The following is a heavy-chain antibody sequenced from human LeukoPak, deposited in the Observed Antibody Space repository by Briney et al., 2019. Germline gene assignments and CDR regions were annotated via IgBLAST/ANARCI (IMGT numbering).Heavy chain of an antibody. J-gene: IGHJ4*02. CDR1: GCIFSDYD. V-gene: IGHV3-11*04. CDR2: SSDTARTK. D-gene: IGHD1-7*01. Sequence: VGSLRRSCAGSGCIFSDYDMGWIRQTPGKGRGWGSYSSDTARTKSYADAVKGRFTISRDNPTNSLSLQMTSLRVEDTAVYYCAGVNYWNYPFWGQGTLVTVS. CDR3: AGVNYWNYPF.